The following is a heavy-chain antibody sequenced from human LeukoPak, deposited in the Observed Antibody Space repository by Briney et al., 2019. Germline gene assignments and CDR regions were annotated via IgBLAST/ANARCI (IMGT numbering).Heavy chain of an antibody. Sequence: SETLSLTCTVSGGSISSSSYYCGWVRQPPGKGLEWIGSIYYSGSTYHNPPLKSRVTISVDTSKNQFSLKLSSVTAADTAVYSCARHRMYYYDSSGRGVADAFDIWGQGTMVTVSS. J-gene: IGHJ3*02. CDR2: IYYSGST. D-gene: IGHD3-22*01. CDR3: ARHRMYYYDSSGRGVADAFDI. V-gene: IGHV4-39*01. CDR1: GGSISSSSYY.